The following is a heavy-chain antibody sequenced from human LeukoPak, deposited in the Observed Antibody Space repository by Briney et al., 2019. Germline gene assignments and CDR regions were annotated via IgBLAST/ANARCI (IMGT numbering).Heavy chain of an antibody. CDR2: ISAHNGNT. J-gene: IGHJ2*01. CDR1: GYTFTTHG. Sequence: ASVKVSCKASGYTFTTHGIAWVRQAPGQGLEWMGWISAHNGNTNYAQSLQGRVTMTTDTSTNTGYMELRSLRSDDTAVYYCARDGYFDLWGRGTLVTVSS. V-gene: IGHV1-18*01. CDR3: ARDGYFDL.